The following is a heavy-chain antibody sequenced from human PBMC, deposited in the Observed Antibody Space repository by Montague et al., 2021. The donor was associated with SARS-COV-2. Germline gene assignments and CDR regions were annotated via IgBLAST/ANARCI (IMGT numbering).Heavy chain of an antibody. CDR3: AREDRWNWFDP. D-gene: IGHD5-24*01. Sequence: SETLSLTCTVSGGSISSSYWSWIRHPPGKGREWMGYVNYKGSTNYNPSLETRVTISVDPSKNQFSLKLRSVTAAAAAGFYCAREDRWNWFDPWGQGTLVIVSS. J-gene: IGHJ5*02. CDR1: GGSISSSY. CDR2: VNYKGST. V-gene: IGHV4-59*01.